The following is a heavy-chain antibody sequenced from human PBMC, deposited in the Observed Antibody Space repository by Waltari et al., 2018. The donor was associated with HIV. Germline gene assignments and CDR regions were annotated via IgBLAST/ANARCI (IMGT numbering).Heavy chain of an antibody. Sequence: QLQLQESGPGLVKPSETLSLTCTVPGGPLSTPYHYWGWIRQPPGKGLEWIGSIYYSGSTYYNPSLKSRVTISVATSKNQFSLKLSSVTAADTAVYYCARLEGLRGGDLIDSWGQGTLVTVSS. J-gene: IGHJ4*02. V-gene: IGHV4-39*01. CDR3: ARLEGLRGGDLIDS. D-gene: IGHD2-21*02. CDR2: IYYSGST. CDR1: GGPLSTPYHY.